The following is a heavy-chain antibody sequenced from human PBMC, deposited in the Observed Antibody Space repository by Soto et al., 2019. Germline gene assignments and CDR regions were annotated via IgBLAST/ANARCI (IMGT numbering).Heavy chain of an antibody. J-gene: IGHJ4*02. V-gene: IGHV3-23*01. CDR2: ISGSGGST. D-gene: IGHD2-2*01. CDR1: GFTFSSYA. CDR3: AKVGCSSTSCQIDY. Sequence: GGSLRLSCAASGFTFSSYAMSWVRQAPGKGLEWVSAISGSGGSTYYADSVKGRFTISRDNSKNTLYLQMNSLRAEDTAVYYCAKVGCSSTSCQIDYWGQGTLVTVSS.